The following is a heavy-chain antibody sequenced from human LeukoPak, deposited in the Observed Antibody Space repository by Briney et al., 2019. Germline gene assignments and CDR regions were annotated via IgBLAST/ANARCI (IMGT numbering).Heavy chain of an antibody. CDR2: IYHSGST. V-gene: IGHV4-38-2*02. CDR3: ARGNTYYDFWSGYYSSGDWFDP. J-gene: IGHJ5*02. CDR1: GYSISSGYY. Sequence: PSETLSLTCTVSGYSISSGYYWVWIRQPPGKGLEWIGSIYHSGSTDYNPSLKSRVTISVDTSKNQFSLKLSSVTAADTAVYYCARGNTYYDFWSGYYSSGDWFDPWGQGTLVTVSS. D-gene: IGHD3-3*01.